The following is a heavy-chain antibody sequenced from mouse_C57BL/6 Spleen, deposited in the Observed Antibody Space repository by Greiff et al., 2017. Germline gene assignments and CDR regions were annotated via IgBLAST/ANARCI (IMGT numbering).Heavy chain of an antibody. J-gene: IGHJ4*01. D-gene: IGHD1-1*01. V-gene: IGHV1-69*01. CDR3: ARGTVVSLDY. CDR1: GYTFTSYW. Sequence: QVQLQQPGAELVMPGASVKLSCKASGYTFTSYWMHWVKQRPGQGLEWIGEIDPSDSYTNYNQKFKGKSTLTVDKSSSTAYMHLSSLTSEASAVYYCARGTVVSLDYWGQGTSVTVSS. CDR2: IDPSDSYT.